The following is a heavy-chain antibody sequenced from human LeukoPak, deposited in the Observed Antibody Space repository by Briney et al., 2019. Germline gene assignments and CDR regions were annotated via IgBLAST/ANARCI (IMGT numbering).Heavy chain of an antibody. CDR2: TYYRSKWYN. CDR3: ARSGFGSGWLGYYYGMDV. V-gene: IGHV6-1*01. D-gene: IGHD6-19*01. J-gene: IGHJ6*02. CDR1: GDSFSSNSAA. Sequence: SQTLSLTCAISGDSFSSNSAAWNWIRQSPSRGLEWLGRTYYRSKWYNDYAVSVKSRITINPDTSKNQFSLQLNSVTPEDTAVYYCARSGFGSGWLGYYYGMDVWGQGTTVTVS.